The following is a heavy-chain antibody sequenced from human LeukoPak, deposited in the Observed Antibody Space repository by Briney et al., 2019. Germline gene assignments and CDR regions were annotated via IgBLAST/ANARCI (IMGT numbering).Heavy chain of an antibody. J-gene: IGHJ6*02. Sequence: SETLSLTCTVSNDSIIGYYWSWIRQPPGQGLEWIGYVYYSGSTNYNPSLKGRVTISIDTSKQHFSLKLSSVTAADTAVYYCARRSMVRTVGYYYGMDVWGQGTTVTVSS. CDR3: ARRSMVRTVGYYYGMDV. D-gene: IGHD4/OR15-4a*01. CDR2: VYYSGST. V-gene: IGHV4-59*08. CDR1: NDSIIGYY.